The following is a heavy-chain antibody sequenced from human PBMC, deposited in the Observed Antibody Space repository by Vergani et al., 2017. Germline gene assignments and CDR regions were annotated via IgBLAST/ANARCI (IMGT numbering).Heavy chain of an antibody. Sequence: QITLNESGPTLVKLTQTLTLTCTFSGFSPNTRVVSVAWIRQLPGKALDWLAFIYWNDDQHYSPSLNNRVTITKDTSKNQVTLTMTNMDYVDTGTYYCVYRKTGCGTTGCFYPVYNYYTMDVWGKGTTVTVSS. V-gene: IGHV2-5*04. CDR3: VYRKTGCGTTGCFYPVYNYYTMDV. J-gene: IGHJ6*03. CDR2: IYWNDDQ. D-gene: IGHD1-7*01. CDR1: GFSPNTRVVS.